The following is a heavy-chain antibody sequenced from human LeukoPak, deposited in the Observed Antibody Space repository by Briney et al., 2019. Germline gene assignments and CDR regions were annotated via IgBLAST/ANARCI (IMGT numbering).Heavy chain of an antibody. V-gene: IGHV4-4*07. D-gene: IGHD2/OR15-2a*01. CDR2: IYSSGST. CDR3: ARRIDY. J-gene: IGHJ4*02. Sequence: SETLSLTCTVSGGSMNNYYWNWIRQPAGKGLEWIGHIYSSGSTSYSPSLKSRVTMSIDTSKNQFFLKLSSVTAADTAVYYCARRIDYWGQGTLVTVSS. CDR1: GGSMNNYY.